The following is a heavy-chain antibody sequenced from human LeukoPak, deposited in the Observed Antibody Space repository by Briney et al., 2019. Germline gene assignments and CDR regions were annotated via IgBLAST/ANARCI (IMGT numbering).Heavy chain of an antibody. CDR1: GGSFSGYY. CDR2: INHSGST. J-gene: IGHJ6*03. CDR3: ARIVESSSSQYYYYMDV. V-gene: IGHV4-34*01. D-gene: IGHD6-6*01. Sequence: LSETLSLTCAVYGGSFSGYYWSWIRQPPGKGLEWIGEINHSGSTNYNPSLKSRVTISVDTSKNQFSLKLSSVTAADTAVFYCARIVESSSSQYYYYMDVWGKGTTVTVSS.